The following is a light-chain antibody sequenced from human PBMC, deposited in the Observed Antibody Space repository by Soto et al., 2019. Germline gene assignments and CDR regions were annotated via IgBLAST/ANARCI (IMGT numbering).Light chain of an antibody. Sequence: EIVLTQSPATLSLSPGERATLSCRASQSVSSYLAWYQQKPGQAPRLLIYDASTRATGIPARFSGSGSGTDFTLTISSPEPEDVAVYYCQQRSDWPPLTFGGGTKVEIK. J-gene: IGKJ4*01. CDR1: QSVSSY. V-gene: IGKV3-11*01. CDR2: DAS. CDR3: QQRSDWPPLT.